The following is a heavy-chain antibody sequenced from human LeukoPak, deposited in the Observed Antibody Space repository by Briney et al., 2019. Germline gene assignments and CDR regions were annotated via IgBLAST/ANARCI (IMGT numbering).Heavy chain of an antibody. V-gene: IGHV3-53*01. CDR1: GFTVSSNH. CDR2: IYSGGST. D-gene: IGHD1-1*01. J-gene: IGHJ4*02. Sequence: GGSLRLSCAASGFTVSSNHMSWVRQAPGKGLEWVSVIYSGGSTDYADSVKGRFTISRDNSKNTLYLQMNSLRAEDTAVYHCARGPAGYNWGQGTLITVSS. CDR3: ARGPAGYN.